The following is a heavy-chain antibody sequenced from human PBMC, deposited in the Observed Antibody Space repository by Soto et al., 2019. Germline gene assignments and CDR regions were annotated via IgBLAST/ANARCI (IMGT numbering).Heavy chain of an antibody. V-gene: IGHV4-59*01. CDR3: AREGRMGTFDY. Sequence: SETLSLTCTVSGGSIRSYYWSWIRQPPGKGLEWIGYISYSGSTSYNPSLNSRVTISVDTSKSHFSLKLNSVTAADTAVYYCAREGRMGTFDYWGQGALVTVSS. D-gene: IGHD1-1*01. J-gene: IGHJ4*02. CDR1: GGSIRSYY. CDR2: ISYSGST.